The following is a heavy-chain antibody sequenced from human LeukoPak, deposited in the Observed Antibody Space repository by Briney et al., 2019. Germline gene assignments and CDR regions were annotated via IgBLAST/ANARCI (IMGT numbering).Heavy chain of an antibody. Sequence: GGTLRLSCAASGFTFSSYDMTWVRQAPGRGLEWVSSIRPSGDNTYYGDSVKGRFTISRDSSKNTVYLQMNNMRVDDTAVYYCARVAGWHWFDPWGQGTLVTVSS. CDR3: ARVAGWHWFDP. J-gene: IGHJ5*02. CDR2: IRPSGDNT. V-gene: IGHV3-23*01. CDR1: GFTFSSYD. D-gene: IGHD6-19*01.